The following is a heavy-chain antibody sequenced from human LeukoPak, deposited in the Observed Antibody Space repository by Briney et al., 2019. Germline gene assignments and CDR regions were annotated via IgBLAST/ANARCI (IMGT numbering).Heavy chain of an antibody. Sequence: GGSLRLSCAASGFTFSNFGMSWVRQAPGKGLEWVGRIRSRSAGGTTDYGAPVKGRFTISRDDSKNTLYLQMNSLKTEDTAVYYCSTGGGTHDYWGQGTLVTVSS. J-gene: IGHJ4*02. CDR2: IRSRSAGGTT. D-gene: IGHD2-15*01. CDR3: STGGGTHDY. V-gene: IGHV3-15*01. CDR1: GFTFSNFG.